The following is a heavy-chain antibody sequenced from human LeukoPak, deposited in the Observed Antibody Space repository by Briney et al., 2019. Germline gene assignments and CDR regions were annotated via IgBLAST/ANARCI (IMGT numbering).Heavy chain of an antibody. V-gene: IGHV4-39*07. Sequence: SETLSLTCTVSGGSIRSSGYYWGWIRQPPGKGLEWIGSSHYGGSTYYNPSLKSRVTISVDTSKNQFSLKLRSVTAADTAVYYLAGGKSRGWGGAFDIWGQGTMVTVSS. D-gene: IGHD6-19*01. CDR1: GGSIRSSGYY. CDR2: SHYGGST. J-gene: IGHJ3*02. CDR3: AGGKSRGWGGAFDI.